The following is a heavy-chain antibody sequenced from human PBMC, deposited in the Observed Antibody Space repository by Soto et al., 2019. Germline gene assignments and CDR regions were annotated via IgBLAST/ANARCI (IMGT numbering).Heavy chain of an antibody. D-gene: IGHD1-26*01. Sequence: GGSLRLSCAASGFTAKNNYMGWVRQAPGTGLEWVSVIYDDGSTYYADSVKGRFTISRDSSKNTLYLQRNSLTAEDTAVFYCARAPSGNYYFDSWGQGTLATVSS. CDR1: GFTAKNNY. J-gene: IGHJ4*02. CDR3: ARAPSGNYYFDS. CDR2: IYDDGST. V-gene: IGHV3-53*01.